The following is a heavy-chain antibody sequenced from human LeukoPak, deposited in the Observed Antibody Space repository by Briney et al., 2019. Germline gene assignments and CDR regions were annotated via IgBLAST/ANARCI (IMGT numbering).Heavy chain of an antibody. D-gene: IGHD3-22*01. J-gene: IGHJ4*02. Sequence: GGSLRLSCAASEFTFSNYGMHWVRQAPGKGLEWVAAILSDGSDKYYADSVKGRFTISRDNSKNTLYLQMNSLRAEDTAVYYCAKGDSGFSFYFDHWGQGPLVTVSS. CDR2: ILSDGSDK. V-gene: IGHV3-30*18. CDR3: AKGDSGFSFYFDH. CDR1: EFTFSNYG.